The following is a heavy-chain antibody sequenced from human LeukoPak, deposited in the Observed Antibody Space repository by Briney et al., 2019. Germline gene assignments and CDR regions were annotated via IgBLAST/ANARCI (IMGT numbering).Heavy chain of an antibody. CDR2: IYYSGST. CDR3: AMSYCSSTSCHSRLFDY. V-gene: IGHV4-59*12. CDR1: GGSISSYY. Sequence: PSETLSLTCTVSGGSISSYYWSWIRQPPGKGLEWIGYIYYSGSTNYNPSLKSRVTISVDTSKNQFSLKLSSVTAADTAVYYCAMSYCSSTSCHSRLFDYWGQGTLVTVSS. J-gene: IGHJ4*02. D-gene: IGHD2-2*01.